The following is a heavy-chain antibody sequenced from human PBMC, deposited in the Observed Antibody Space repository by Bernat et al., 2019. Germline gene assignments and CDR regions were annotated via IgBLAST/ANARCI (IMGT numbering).Heavy chain of an antibody. CDR1: GGTFSSYA. CDR2: IIPIFGTA. Sequence: QVQLVQSGAEVKKPGSSVKVSCKASGGTFSSYAISWVRQAPGQGLEWMGGIIPIFGTANYAQKFQGRVTITADESTSTAYMELSSLRSEDTAVYYCVRGRGYSGYFPLNYFDYWGQGTLVTVSS. J-gene: IGHJ4*02. V-gene: IGHV1-69*01. D-gene: IGHD5-12*01. CDR3: VRGRGYSGYFPLNYFDY.